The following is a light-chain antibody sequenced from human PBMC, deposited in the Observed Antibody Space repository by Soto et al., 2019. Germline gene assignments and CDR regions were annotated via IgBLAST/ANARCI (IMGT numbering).Light chain of an antibody. V-gene: IGKV1-8*01. J-gene: IGKJ5*01. CDR1: QDIGSH. CDR2: EAS. CDR3: QQLYTLPFT. Sequence: QMTHSPPSLASSVGDRVTSTGRASQDIGSHLAWYQQKQGKAPKXXIYEASTLQSGVPSRFSGSGSGTEFTLTISGLLTEDFAAYHCQQLYTLPFTFGQGTRLEIK.